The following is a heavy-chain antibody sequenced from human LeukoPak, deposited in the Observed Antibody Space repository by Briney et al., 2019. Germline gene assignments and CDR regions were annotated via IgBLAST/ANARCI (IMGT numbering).Heavy chain of an antibody. CDR2: IYPGDSDT. D-gene: IGHD3-16*02. J-gene: IGHJ4*02. CDR3: AVGMITFGGVIAPFDY. Sequence: GESLKISCKGSGYSFTSYWIGWVRQMPGKGLEWMGIIYPGDSDTRYSPSFQGQVTISADKSISTAYLQWSSLKASDTAMYYCAVGMITFGGVIAPFDYWGQGTLVTVPS. V-gene: IGHV5-51*01. CDR1: GYSFTSYW.